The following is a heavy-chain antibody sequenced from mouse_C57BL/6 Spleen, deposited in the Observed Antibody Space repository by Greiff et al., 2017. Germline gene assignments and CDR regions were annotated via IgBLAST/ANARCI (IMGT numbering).Heavy chain of an antibody. J-gene: IGHJ1*03. D-gene: IGHD1-1*01. Sequence: QVQLQQSGAELVRPGASVTLSCKASGYTFTDYEMHWVKQTPVHGLEWIGAIDPETGGTAYDQKFKGKAILTADKSSSTAYMELRSLPSEDSAVYYCTRRYYGSSEDWYFDVWGTGTTVTVSS. CDR1: GYTFTDYE. CDR3: TRRYYGSSEDWYFDV. CDR2: IDPETGGT. V-gene: IGHV1-15*01.